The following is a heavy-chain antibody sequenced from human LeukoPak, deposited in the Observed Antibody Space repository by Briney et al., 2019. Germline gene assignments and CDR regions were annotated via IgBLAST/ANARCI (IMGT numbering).Heavy chain of an antibody. CDR1: GYSFTSYW. CDR3: ARLATKPGYSSSWYFDY. J-gene: IGHJ4*02. V-gene: IGHV5-10-1*01. CDR2: IDPSDSYT. D-gene: IGHD6-13*01. Sequence: GESLKISCKGSGYSFTSYWISWVRQMPGTGLEWMGRIDPSDSYTNYSPSFQGHVTISADKSISTAYLQWSSLKASDTAMYYCARLATKPGYSSSWYFDYWGQGTLVTVSS.